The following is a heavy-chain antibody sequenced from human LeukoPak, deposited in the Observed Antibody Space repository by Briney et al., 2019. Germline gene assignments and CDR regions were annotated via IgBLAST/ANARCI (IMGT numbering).Heavy chain of an antibody. J-gene: IGHJ4*02. D-gene: IGHD4-17*01. V-gene: IGHV4-59*08. CDR3: ARLDGDHLDY. Sequence: PSETLSLTCTVSGGSISSYYWSWIRQSPGKGLEWIGHIYYSGSTNYNPSLKSRVTILVETSKNQLSLNLRSVTAADTAVYYCARLDGDHLDYWGQGTLVTVSS. CDR2: IYYSGST. CDR1: GGSISSYY.